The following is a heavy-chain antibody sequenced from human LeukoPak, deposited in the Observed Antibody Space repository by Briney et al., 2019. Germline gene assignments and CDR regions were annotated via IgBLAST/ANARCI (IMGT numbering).Heavy chain of an antibody. CDR3: ARGWFGELSAWFDP. CDR1: GYSISSGYY. D-gene: IGHD3-10*01. V-gene: IGHV4-38-2*01. CDR2: IYHSGST. Sequence: SETLSLTCAVSGYSISSGYYWGWIRQPPGKGLEWIGSIYHSGSTHYNPSLKSRVTISVDTSKNQFSLKLSSVTAADTAVYYCARGWFGELSAWFDPWGQGTLVTVSS. J-gene: IGHJ5*02.